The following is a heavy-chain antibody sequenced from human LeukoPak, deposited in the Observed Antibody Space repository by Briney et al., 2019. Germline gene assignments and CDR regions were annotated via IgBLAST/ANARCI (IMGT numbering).Heavy chain of an antibody. CDR2: ISYDGSNK. CDR3: AVDFRYYYGSGSSP. V-gene: IGHV3-30-3*01. CDR1: GFTFSSYW. D-gene: IGHD3-10*01. Sequence: GGSLRLSCAASGFTFSSYWMSWVRQAPGKGLEWVAVISYDGSNKYYADSVKGRFTISRDNSKNTLYLQMNSLRAEDTAVYYCAVDFRYYYGSGSSPWGQGTLVTVSS. J-gene: IGHJ5*02.